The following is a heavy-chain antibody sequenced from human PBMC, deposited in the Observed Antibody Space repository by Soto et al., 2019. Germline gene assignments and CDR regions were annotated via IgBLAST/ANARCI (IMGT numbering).Heavy chain of an antibody. CDR2: INHSGST. D-gene: IGHD2-15*01. CDR3: ARVVVAATGPFYYYYGMDV. CDR1: GGSFSGYY. V-gene: IGHV4-34*01. Sequence: SETLSLTCAVYGGSFSGYYWSWIRQPPGKGLEWIGEINHSGSTNYNPSLKSRVTISVDTSKNQFSLKLSSVTAADTAVYYCARVVVAATGPFYYYYGMDVWGQGTTVTSP. J-gene: IGHJ6*02.